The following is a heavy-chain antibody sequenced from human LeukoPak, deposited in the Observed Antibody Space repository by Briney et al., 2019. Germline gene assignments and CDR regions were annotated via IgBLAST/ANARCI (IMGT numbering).Heavy chain of an antibody. D-gene: IGHD2-2*01. J-gene: IGHJ3*02. Sequence: GGSLRLSCAASGFTFSSYETNWVRQAPGKGLEWVSYISSSGSTIYYADSVKGRFTISRDNAKNSLYLQMNSLRAEDTAVYYCARERDWYCSSTSCYRGGAFDIWGQGTRVSVSS. CDR1: GFTFSSYE. CDR2: ISSSGSTI. CDR3: ARERDWYCSSTSCYRGGAFDI. V-gene: IGHV3-48*03.